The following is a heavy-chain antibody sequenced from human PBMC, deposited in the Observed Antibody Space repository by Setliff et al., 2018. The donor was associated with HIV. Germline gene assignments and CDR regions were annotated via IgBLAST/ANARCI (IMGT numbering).Heavy chain of an antibody. CDR1: DGSLSGYY. CDR2: IYYAGNT. J-gene: IGHJ1*01. CDR3: ARHDRRALDSWFAQAYSFKY. D-gene: IGHD3-10*01. V-gene: IGHV4-39*02. Sequence: SETLSLTCTVSDGSLSGYYWGWIRQPPGKGLEWVGTIYYAGNTFYNPSFKSRVTISVDTSKNYVSLKLTYVSAADTATYSCARHDRRALDSWFAQAYSFKYWGQGVLVTVSA.